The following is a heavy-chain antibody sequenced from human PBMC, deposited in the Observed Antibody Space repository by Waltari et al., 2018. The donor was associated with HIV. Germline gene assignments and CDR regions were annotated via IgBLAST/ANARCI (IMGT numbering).Heavy chain of an antibody. CDR1: GFTFSNYW. Sequence: EAQLVESGGGLVQPGGSLRLSCAASGFTFSNYWMHWVPQAPGKGLVWVSRINSDGSSTGYADSVKGRFTISRDNAKNTLYLQMNSLGVDDTAVYYCARRPVPAASYYGMDVWGQGTTVTVSS. V-gene: IGHV3-74*01. J-gene: IGHJ6*02. D-gene: IGHD2-2*01. CDR2: INSDGSST. CDR3: ARRPVPAASYYGMDV.